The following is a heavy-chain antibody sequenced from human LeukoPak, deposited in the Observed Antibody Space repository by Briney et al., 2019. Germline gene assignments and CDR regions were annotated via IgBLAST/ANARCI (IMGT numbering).Heavy chain of an antibody. CDR2: ISGSGGST. V-gene: IGHV3-23*01. Sequence: GGSLRLSCAASGFTFSSYAMSWVRQAPGKGLEWVSAISGSGGSTYYADSVKGRFTISRDNSKNTLYLQMNSLRAEDTAVYYCAKDSRYYDSSGYQGVWVIAFDIWGQGTMVTVSS. D-gene: IGHD3-22*01. CDR3: AKDSRYYDSSGYQGVWVIAFDI. J-gene: IGHJ3*02. CDR1: GFTFSSYA.